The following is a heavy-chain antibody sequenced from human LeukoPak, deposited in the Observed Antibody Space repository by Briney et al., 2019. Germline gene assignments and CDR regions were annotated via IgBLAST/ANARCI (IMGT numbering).Heavy chain of an antibody. CDR3: ARGSGFETGDY. CDR1: GFTVSSIY. D-gene: IGHD5-12*01. Sequence: GGALRLSCAASGFTVSSIYMSWVRQAPGRGLEWISVIYGGSNTYYYADSVKGRFTISRDNSKNTVYLQMNSLRVEDTTIYYCARGSGFETGDYWGQGTLVTVSS. V-gene: IGHV3-53*01. CDR2: IYGGSNT. J-gene: IGHJ4*02.